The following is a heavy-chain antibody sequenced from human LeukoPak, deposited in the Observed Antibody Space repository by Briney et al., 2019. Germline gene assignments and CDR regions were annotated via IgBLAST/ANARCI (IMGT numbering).Heavy chain of an antibody. Sequence: SVKVSCKASGGTFSSYAISWVRQAPGQGLEWMGGIIPIFGTANYAQKFQGRVTITADESTSTAYMELSSLRSEDTAVYYCAREARPEYSGSYYYYYYMDVWGKGTTVTVSS. V-gene: IGHV1-69*13. J-gene: IGHJ6*03. D-gene: IGHD1-26*01. CDR1: GGTFSSYA. CDR2: IIPIFGTA. CDR3: AREARPEYSGSYYYYYYMDV.